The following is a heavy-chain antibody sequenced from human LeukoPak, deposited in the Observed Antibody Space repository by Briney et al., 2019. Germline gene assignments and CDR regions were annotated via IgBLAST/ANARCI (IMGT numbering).Heavy chain of an antibody. J-gene: IGHJ4*02. Sequence: SETLSLTCAVYGGSFSGYYWSWIRQPPGKGLEWIGEINHSGSTNYSPSLKSRVTISVDTSKNQFSLKLSSVTAADTAVYYCARGTMTTVTYYFDYWGQGTLVTVSS. CDR1: GGSFSGYY. CDR2: INHSGST. CDR3: ARGTMTTVTYYFDY. D-gene: IGHD4-17*01. V-gene: IGHV4-34*01.